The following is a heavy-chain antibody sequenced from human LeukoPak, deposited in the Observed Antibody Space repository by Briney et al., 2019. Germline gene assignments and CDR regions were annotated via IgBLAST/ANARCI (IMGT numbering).Heavy chain of an antibody. D-gene: IGHD2-15*01. Sequence: PSETLSLTCAVSGGSISSSNWWSWVRPPPGKGLEWIGEIYHSGSTNYNPSLKSRVTISVDKSKNQFSLKLSSVTAADTAVYYCARAPLRWYYFDYWGQGTLVTVSS. CDR2: IYHSGST. J-gene: IGHJ4*02. CDR1: GGSISSSNW. V-gene: IGHV4-4*02. CDR3: ARAPLRWYYFDY.